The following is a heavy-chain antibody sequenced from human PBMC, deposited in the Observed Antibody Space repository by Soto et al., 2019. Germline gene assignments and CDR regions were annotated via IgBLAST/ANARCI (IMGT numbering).Heavy chain of an antibody. Sequence: SETLSLTCTVSGGSISSSSYYWGWIRQPPGKGLEWIGSIYYSGSTYYNPSLKSRVTISVDTSKNQFSLKLSSVTAADTAVYYCARQGLAAGFDYWGQGTLVTVSS. J-gene: IGHJ4*02. CDR3: ARQGLAAGFDY. CDR2: IYYSGST. V-gene: IGHV4-39*01. D-gene: IGHD6-13*01. CDR1: GGSISSSSYY.